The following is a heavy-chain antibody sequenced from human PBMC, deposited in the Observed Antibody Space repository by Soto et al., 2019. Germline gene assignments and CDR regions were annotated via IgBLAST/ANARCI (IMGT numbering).Heavy chain of an antibody. D-gene: IGHD2-15*01. CDR3: ARGGQVRGGLDV. V-gene: IGHV3-53*01. CDR1: GFTVISNY. J-gene: IGHJ6*02. Sequence: EVQLVEAGGGLIQPGGSLRLSCAASGFTVISNYMSWVRQAPGKGLEWVSFIYSNGSTYYADSVKGRFSISRDNSNNMVYLQMDSLRAEYTAVYYWARGGQVRGGLDVWGQGTTVTVSS. CDR2: IYSNGST.